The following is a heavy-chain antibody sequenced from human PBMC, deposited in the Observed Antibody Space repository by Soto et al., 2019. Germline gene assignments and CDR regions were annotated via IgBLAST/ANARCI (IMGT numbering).Heavy chain of an antibody. Sequence: QVQLVQSGAEVKKPGSSVKVSCKASGGTFSSYAISWVRQAPGQGLEWMRGIIPIFGTANYAQKFQGRVTITADESTRTAYMALSSLRSEDTAVYYCALGPGQLNYWYLDLWGRGPLVTVSS. CDR2: IIPIFGTA. CDR3: ALGPGQLNYWYLDL. J-gene: IGHJ2*01. V-gene: IGHV1-69*01. CDR1: GGTFSSYA. D-gene: IGHD6-6*01.